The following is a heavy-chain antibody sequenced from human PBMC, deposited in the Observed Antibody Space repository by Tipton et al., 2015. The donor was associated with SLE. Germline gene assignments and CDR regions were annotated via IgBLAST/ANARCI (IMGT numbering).Heavy chain of an antibody. Sequence: TLSLTCTVSGGSISSGGYYWSWIRPHPGKGLEWIGYIYYSGSTYSNPSLKSRVTISDTSKNQFSLKLSSVTTADTAVYYCARGYSSGWAGYYYYGMDVWGQGTTVTVSS. CDR3: ARGYSSGWAGYYYYGMDV. D-gene: IGHD6-19*01. V-gene: IGHV4-31*03. CDR1: GGSISSGGYY. CDR2: IYYSGST. J-gene: IGHJ6*02.